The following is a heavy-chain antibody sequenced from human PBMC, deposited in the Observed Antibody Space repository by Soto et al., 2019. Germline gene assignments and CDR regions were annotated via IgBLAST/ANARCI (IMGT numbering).Heavy chain of an antibody. CDR2: ISSSSSTI. CDR3: ARGFYGDYVWGSRLRY. D-gene: IGHD3-16*01. V-gene: IGHV3-48*02. CDR1: GFTFSSYS. J-gene: IGHJ4*02. Sequence: GGSLRLSCAASGFTFSSYSMNWVRQAPGKGLEWVSYISSSSSTIYYADSVKGRFTISRDNAKNSLYLQMNSLRDEDTAVYYCARGFYGDYVWGSRLRYWGQGTLVTVSS.